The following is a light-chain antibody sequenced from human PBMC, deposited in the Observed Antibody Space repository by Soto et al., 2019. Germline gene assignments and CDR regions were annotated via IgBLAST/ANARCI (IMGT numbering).Light chain of an antibody. CDR3: SSYTTSSTLV. V-gene: IGLV2-14*01. CDR2: EVS. J-gene: IGLJ1*01. Sequence: QSALTQPASVSGSPGQSITVSCTGTSSDVGGYKYVSWYQHHPGRAPKLMIYEVSNRPSGVSHRFSGSKSGNTASLTISGLQPEDEADCYCSSYTTSSTLVFGTGTKLTVL. CDR1: SSDVGGYKY.